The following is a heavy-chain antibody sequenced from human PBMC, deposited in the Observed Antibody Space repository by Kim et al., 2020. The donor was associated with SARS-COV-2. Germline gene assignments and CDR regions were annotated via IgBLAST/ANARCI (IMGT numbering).Heavy chain of an antibody. D-gene: IGHD2-21*01. CDR3: AKDRSNGGERGAHPFDY. CDR2: ISYDGSNK. CDR1: GFTFSSYG. V-gene: IGHV3-30*18. J-gene: IGHJ4*02. Sequence: LSLTCAASGFTFSSYGMHWVRQAPGKGLEWVAVISYDGSNKYYADSVKGRFTISRDNSKNTLYLQMNSLRAEDTAVYYCAKDRSNGGERGAHPFDYWGQGTLVTVSS.